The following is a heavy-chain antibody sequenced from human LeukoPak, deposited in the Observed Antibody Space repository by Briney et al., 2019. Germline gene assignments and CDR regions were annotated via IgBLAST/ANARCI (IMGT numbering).Heavy chain of an antibody. CDR1: GGTFSSYG. CDR2: ISAYNGNT. V-gene: IGHV1-18*01. D-gene: IGHD3-3*01. J-gene: IGHJ3*02. CDR3: ARGGLITIFGTGAFDI. Sequence: ASVKVSCKASGGTFSSYGISWVRQAPGQGLEWMGWISAYNGNTNYAQKLQGRVTMTTDTSTSTAYMELRSLRSGDTAVYYCARGGLITIFGTGAFDIWGQGTMVTVSS.